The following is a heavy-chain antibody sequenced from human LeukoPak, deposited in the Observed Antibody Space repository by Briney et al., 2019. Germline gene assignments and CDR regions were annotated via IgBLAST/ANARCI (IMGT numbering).Heavy chain of an antibody. CDR1: GFTFSSYG. D-gene: IGHD5-18*01. CDR3: AKVSGYSYGPFDY. J-gene: IGHJ4*02. CDR2: IWYDGSNK. Sequence: PGGSLRLSCAASGFTFSSYGMHWVRQAPGKGLEWVAVIWYDGSNKYYADSVKGRFTISRDNSKNTLYLQMNSLRAEDTAVYYCAKVSGYSYGPFDYWGQGTLVTVSS. V-gene: IGHV3-33*06.